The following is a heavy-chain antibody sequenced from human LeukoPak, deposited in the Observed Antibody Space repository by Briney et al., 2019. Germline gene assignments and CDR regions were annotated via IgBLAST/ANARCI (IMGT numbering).Heavy chain of an antibody. CDR1: GFTFSSYS. J-gene: IGHJ5*02. Sequence: GGSLRLSCAASGFTFSSYSMNWVRQAPGKGLEWVSHISSSSSTIYYADSVKGRFTISRDNAKNSLYLQMNSLRDEDTAVYYCARVVYYYDKGNWFDPWGQGTLVTVSS. V-gene: IGHV3-48*02. CDR3: ARVVYYYDKGNWFDP. D-gene: IGHD3-22*01. CDR2: ISSSSSTI.